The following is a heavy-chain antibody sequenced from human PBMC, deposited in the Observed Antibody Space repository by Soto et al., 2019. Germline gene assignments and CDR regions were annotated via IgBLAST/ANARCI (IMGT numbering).Heavy chain of an antibody. J-gene: IGHJ5*02. CDR1: GCTFISYG. V-gene: IGHV3-30*18. D-gene: IGHD3-10*01. Sequence: GGSLRLSCAASGCTFISYGMRWVRQATGKGLEWVAVISYDGSNKYYADSVKGRFTISRDNSKNTLYLQMNSLRAEDTAVYYCAKDLEAWNTYYYGSGSYNWFDPWGQGTLVTVSS. CDR3: AKDLEAWNTYYYGSGSYNWFDP. CDR2: ISYDGSNK.